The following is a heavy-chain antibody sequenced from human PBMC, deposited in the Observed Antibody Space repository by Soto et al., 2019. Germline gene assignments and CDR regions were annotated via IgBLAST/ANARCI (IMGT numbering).Heavy chain of an antibody. CDR1: GFSLNTNAVG. CDR2: LYWDDDK. CDR3: AHRRGRDSSVENFDS. Sequence: QITLKESGPTLVKPTQTLTLTCTFSGFSLNTNAVGVAWIRQPPGKALEWLALLYWDDDKRYSPSLKSRLTLTTAPSKNQVVLTLTNMDPEDTATYYCAHRRGRDSSVENFDSWGQGTLVTVSS. J-gene: IGHJ4*02. V-gene: IGHV2-5*02. D-gene: IGHD6-19*01.